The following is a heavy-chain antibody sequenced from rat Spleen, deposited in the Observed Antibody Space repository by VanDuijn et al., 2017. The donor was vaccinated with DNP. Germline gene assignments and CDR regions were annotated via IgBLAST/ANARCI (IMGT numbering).Heavy chain of an antibody. CDR3: ATQGNLGTTAFSY. J-gene: IGHJ3*01. CDR1: GFTFSDYN. Sequence: EVQLVESGGGLVQPGRSLKLSCAASGFTFSDYNMAWVRQAPKKGLEWVATIIYDDSRTYYRDSVKGRFTISRDNTKGTLYLQMDSLRSEDTATYYCATQGNLGTTAFSYWGQGTLVTVSS. D-gene: IGHD1-5*01. CDR2: IIYDDSRT. V-gene: IGHV5S10*01.